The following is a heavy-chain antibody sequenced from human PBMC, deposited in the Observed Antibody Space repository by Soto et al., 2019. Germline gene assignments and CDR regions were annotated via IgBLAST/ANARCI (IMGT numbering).Heavy chain of an antibody. CDR1: GFTFSDYT. CDR2: ILSDYNT. D-gene: IGHD6-19*01. J-gene: IGHJ4*02. CDR3: ARRTSGYFGY. Sequence: EVQLLESGGGLVQPGGSLTLSCAASGFTFSDYTMTWVRQAPGKVLECISVILSDYNTYYAGSVRGRFTISRDNSKNTLCLEMNSLRAEDTAVYYCARRTSGYFGYWGQGALVTVSS. V-gene: IGHV3-23*03.